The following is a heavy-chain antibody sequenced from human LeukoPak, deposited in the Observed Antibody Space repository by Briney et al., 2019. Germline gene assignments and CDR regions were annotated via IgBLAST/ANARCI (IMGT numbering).Heavy chain of an antibody. CDR1: GVTFSSYA. D-gene: IGHD6-25*01. CDR3: AKGLLFTARFDP. Sequence: GGSLRLSCAASGVTFSSYAMSWVRQAPGKGLEWVSAISGSGGSTYYADSVTGRFTISRDNSKNTLYLQMNSLRAEDTAVYYCAKGLLFTARFDPWGQGTLVTVSS. V-gene: IGHV3-23*01. J-gene: IGHJ5*02. CDR2: ISGSGGST.